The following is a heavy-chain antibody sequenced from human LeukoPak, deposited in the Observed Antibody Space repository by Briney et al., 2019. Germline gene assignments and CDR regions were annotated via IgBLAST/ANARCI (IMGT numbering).Heavy chain of an antibody. D-gene: IGHD6-19*01. CDR1: GFTFSSYA. CDR2: ISGSGGST. CDR3: AKWGYIAVAGTRGYYFDY. Sequence: PGGSLRLSCAASGFTFSSYAISWVRQAPGKGLEWVSAISGSGGSTYYADSVKGRFTISRDNSKNTLYLQMNSLRAEDTAVYYCAKWGYIAVAGTRGYYFDYWGQGTLVTASS. J-gene: IGHJ4*02. V-gene: IGHV3-23*01.